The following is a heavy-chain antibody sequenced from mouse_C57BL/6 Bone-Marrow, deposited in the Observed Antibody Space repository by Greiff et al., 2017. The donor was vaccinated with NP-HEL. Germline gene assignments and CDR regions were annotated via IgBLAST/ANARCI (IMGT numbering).Heavy chain of an antibody. CDR3: ARGVYGSSPDY. V-gene: IGHV5-4*01. D-gene: IGHD1-1*01. J-gene: IGHJ2*01. CDR1: GFTFSSYA. Sequence: EVHLVESGGGLVKPGGSLKLSCAASGFTFSSYAMSWVRQTPEKRLEWVATISDGGSYTYYPDNVKGRFTISRDNAKNNLYLQMSHLKSEDTAMYYCARGVYGSSPDYWGQGTTLTVSS. CDR2: ISDGGSYT.